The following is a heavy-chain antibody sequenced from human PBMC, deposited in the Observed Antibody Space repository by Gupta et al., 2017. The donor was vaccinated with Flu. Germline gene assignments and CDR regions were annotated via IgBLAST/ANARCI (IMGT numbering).Heavy chain of an antibody. D-gene: IGHD6-19*01. J-gene: IGHJ4*02. CDR1: GYFLRSCDY. Sequence: QVQLQESGPGLVRPSDTLSLTCAVSGYFLRSCDYWGWVRQSPGNGLEWLGTIHHRGNNYYNPSINSRVTISVDTSTNHFSLTVSSVTAADTAGEYCARDRTVTGPFDYWGQGIRGTVSS. CDR3: ARDRTVTGPFDY. V-gene: IGHV4-38-2*02. CDR2: IHHRGNN.